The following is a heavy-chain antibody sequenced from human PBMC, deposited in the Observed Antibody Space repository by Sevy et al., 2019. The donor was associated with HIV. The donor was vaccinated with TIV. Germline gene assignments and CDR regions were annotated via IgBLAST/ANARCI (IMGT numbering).Heavy chain of an antibody. CDR3: AGGRVAAPTLTSVFGVTDGTYFDY. CDR2: IDHSGST. V-gene: IGHV4-34*01. Sequence: SETLSLTCAVYGGSFSGYYWSWIRQPPGKGLEWIGEIDHSGSTNYNPSLKSRVTTSVDTSKNQFSLNLSSVTVAETALYYGAGGRVAAPTLTSVFGVTDGTYFDYWGQGTQVTVSS. CDR1: GGSFSGYY. J-gene: IGHJ4*02. D-gene: IGHD3-3*01.